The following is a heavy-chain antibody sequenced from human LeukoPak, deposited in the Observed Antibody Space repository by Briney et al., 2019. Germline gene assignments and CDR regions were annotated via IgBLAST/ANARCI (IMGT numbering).Heavy chain of an antibody. Sequence: IIPIFGTANYAQKFQGRVTITADESTSTAYMELSSLRSEDTAVYYCARRTYYYDSSGYLWGQGTLVTVSS. V-gene: IGHV1-69*01. CDR3: ARRTYYYDSSGYL. D-gene: IGHD3-22*01. J-gene: IGHJ4*02. CDR2: IIPIFGTA.